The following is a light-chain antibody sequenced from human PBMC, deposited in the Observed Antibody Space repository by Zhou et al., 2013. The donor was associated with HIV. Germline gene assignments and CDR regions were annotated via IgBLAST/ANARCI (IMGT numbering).Light chain of an antibody. Sequence: EIVLTQSPGTLSLSPGERATLSCRASQSVISSYLAWYQQKPGQAPRLLIYGASNRATGIPARFSGSGSGTDFTLTISSLEPEDFAVYYCQQRSNWPLTFGGGTKVEIK. CDR1: QSVISSY. CDR3: QQRSNWPLT. V-gene: IGKV3D-20*02. CDR2: GAS. J-gene: IGKJ4*01.